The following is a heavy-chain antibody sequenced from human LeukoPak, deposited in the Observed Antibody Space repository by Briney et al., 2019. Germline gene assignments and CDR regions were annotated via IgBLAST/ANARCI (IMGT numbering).Heavy chain of an antibody. J-gene: IGHJ6*02. CDR1: GFSFNTFA. Sequence: GGSLRLPCVASGFSFNTFALTWVRQAPGKGLEWVSTNSDYPHYADSVRGRFTISRDNSRKTVFLQMNSLTPEDAATYYCTKDSQGSYDGFWYGTYGMDVWGQGTTVTVSS. CDR3: TKDSQGSYDGFWYGTYGMDV. V-gene: IGHV3-23*05. D-gene: IGHD3-16*01. CDR2: NSDYP.